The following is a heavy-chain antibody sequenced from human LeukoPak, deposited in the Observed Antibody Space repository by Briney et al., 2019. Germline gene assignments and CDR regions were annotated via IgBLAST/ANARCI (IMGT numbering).Heavy chain of an antibody. D-gene: IGHD1-7*01. CDR1: GGSISSSSYY. CDR2: IYYSGST. J-gene: IGHJ6*03. V-gene: IGHV4-39*01. CDR3: ARLPKLELRLVRYYYYMDV. Sequence: PSETLSLTCTVSGGSISSSSYYWGWIRQPPGKGLEWIVSIYYSGSTYYNPSLKSRVTISVDTSKNQFSLKLSSVTAADTAVYYCARLPKLELRLVRYYYYMDVWGKGTTVTVSS.